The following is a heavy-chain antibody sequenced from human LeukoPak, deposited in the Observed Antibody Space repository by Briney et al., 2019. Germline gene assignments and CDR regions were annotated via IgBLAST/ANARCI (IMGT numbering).Heavy chain of an antibody. V-gene: IGHV3-21*01. CDR2: ISGSYSHI. CDR3: ARDRFQSGGSPNVFDI. D-gene: IGHD1-26*01. J-gene: IGHJ3*02. Sequence: PGGSLRLSCEASGFTFSSYSMNWVRQAPGKGLEWVSSISGSYSHIYYADSVKGRFTISRDNAKNSLYLQMNSLRAEDTAVYYCARDRFQSGGSPNVFDIWGRGTMVTVSS. CDR1: GFTFSSYS.